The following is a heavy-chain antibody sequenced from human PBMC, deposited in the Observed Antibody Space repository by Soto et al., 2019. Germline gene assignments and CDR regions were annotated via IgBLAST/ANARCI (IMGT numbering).Heavy chain of an antibody. D-gene: IGHD1-1*01. J-gene: IGHJ5*02. CDR2: INAGNGNT. CDR3: ARGRQIWNDGPNNWLDP. V-gene: IGHV1-3*01. Sequence: QVQLVQSGAEVKKPGASVKVSCKASGYTFTSYAMHWVRQAPGQRLEWMGWINAGNGNTKYSQKFQGRVTITRDTSASTAYMELSSLRSEDTAVYYCARGRQIWNDGPNNWLDPWGQGTLVTVSS. CDR1: GYTFTSYA.